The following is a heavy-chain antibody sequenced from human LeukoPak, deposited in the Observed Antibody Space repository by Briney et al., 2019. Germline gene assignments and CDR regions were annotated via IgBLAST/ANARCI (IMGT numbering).Heavy chain of an antibody. D-gene: IGHD4/OR15-4a*01. V-gene: IGHV4-59*12. CDR1: GGSISSYY. CDR2: IYYSGST. CDR3: ARAGIYGDYLDY. Sequence: SETLSLTCTVSGGSISSYYWSWIRQPPGKGLEWIGYIYYSGSTNYNPSLTSRVTISVDTSKNQFSLKLSSVTAADTAVYYCARAGIYGDYLDYWGQGTLVTVSS. J-gene: IGHJ4*02.